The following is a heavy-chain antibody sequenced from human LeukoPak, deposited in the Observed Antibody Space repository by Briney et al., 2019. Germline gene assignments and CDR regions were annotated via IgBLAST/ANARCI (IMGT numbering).Heavy chain of an antibody. CDR3: AELGITMIGGV. Sequence: GGSLRLSCAASGFTFSSYSMNWVRQAPGKGLEWVSYISSSGSTIYYADSVKGRFTISRDNAKNSLYLQMNSLRAEDAAVYYCAELGITMIGGVWGKGTTVTISS. CDR2: ISSSGSTI. J-gene: IGHJ6*04. V-gene: IGHV3-48*04. CDR1: GFTFSSYS. D-gene: IGHD3-10*02.